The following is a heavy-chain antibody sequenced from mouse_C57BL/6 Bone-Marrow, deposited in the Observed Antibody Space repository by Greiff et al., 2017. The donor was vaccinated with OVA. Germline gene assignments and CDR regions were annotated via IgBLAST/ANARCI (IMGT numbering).Heavy chain of an antibody. V-gene: IGHV8-8*01. CDR3: ARFGNYVGYFDY. CDR2: IWWDDDK. D-gene: IGHD2-1*01. Sequence: QVQLKESGPGILQPSQTLSLTCSFSGFSLSTFGMGVGWIRQPSGKGLEWLAHIWWDDDKYYNPALMSRLTISKDTSKMTVVHTIANVDTADTATYSCARFGNYVGYFDYWGQGTTLTVSS. J-gene: IGHJ2*01. CDR1: GFSLSTFGMG.